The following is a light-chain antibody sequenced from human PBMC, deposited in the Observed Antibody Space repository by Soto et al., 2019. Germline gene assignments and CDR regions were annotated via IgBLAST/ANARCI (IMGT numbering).Light chain of an antibody. CDR1: QSVSSNF. CDR3: QHYGGSSRT. V-gene: IGKV3-20*01. J-gene: IGKJ1*01. CDR2: GAS. Sequence: EILLTQSPGTLYLSKGERATLSCRASQSVSSNFLACYQQKPAQAPRLLIYGASSRATGIPDRFSGSGSGTDFTLTISRLEPEDFAVYYCQHYGGSSRTFGQGTKVDIK.